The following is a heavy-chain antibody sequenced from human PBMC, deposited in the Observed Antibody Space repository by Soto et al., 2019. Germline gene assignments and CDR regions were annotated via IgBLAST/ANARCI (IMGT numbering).Heavy chain of an antibody. V-gene: IGHV1-18*01. CDR3: AKGEGFLDY. CDR1: GYTFINYG. Sequence: QVQLVQSGAEVKKPGASVKVSCKASGYTFINYGITWVRQAPGQGLEWMGWITPYNGNTNYAQKLEGRVTMTTDTSTSTAYMEVRSLRSDDTAVYYCAKGEGFLDYWGQGTLVPVSS. CDR2: ITPYNGNT. J-gene: IGHJ4*02. D-gene: IGHD2-15*01.